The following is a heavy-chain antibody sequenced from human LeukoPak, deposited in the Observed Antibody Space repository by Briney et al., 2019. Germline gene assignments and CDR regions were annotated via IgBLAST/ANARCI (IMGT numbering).Heavy chain of an antibody. Sequence: PGGSLRLSCAASGFTFSRYAMSWVRQAPGKGLEWVSAISGSGGSTYYADSVKGRFTTSRDNSKNTLYLQMNSLRAEDTAVYYCAKVKSAVTTYYGMGVWGQGTTVTVSS. CDR3: AKVKSAVTTYYGMGV. CDR1: GFTFSRYA. J-gene: IGHJ6*02. D-gene: IGHD4-17*01. V-gene: IGHV3-23*01. CDR2: ISGSGGST.